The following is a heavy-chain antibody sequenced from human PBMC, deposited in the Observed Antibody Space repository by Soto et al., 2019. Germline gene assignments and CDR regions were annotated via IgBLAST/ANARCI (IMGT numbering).Heavy chain of an antibody. CDR2: ISAYNGNT. CDR1: GYTFTSYG. Sequence: GASVKVSCKASGYTFTSYGISWVRQAPGQGLEWKGWISAYNGNTNYAQKLQGRVTMTTDTSTSTAYMELRSLRSDDTAVYYCARRGVDYDILTGYSLYYFDYWGQGTLVTVSS. V-gene: IGHV1-18*01. CDR3: ARRGVDYDILTGYSLYYFDY. D-gene: IGHD3-9*01. J-gene: IGHJ4*02.